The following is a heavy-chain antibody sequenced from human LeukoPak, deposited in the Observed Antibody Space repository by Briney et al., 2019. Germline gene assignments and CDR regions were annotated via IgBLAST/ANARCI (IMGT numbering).Heavy chain of an antibody. CDR3: ARKSMYATVTTLFDY. J-gene: IGHJ4*02. Sequence: ASVNVSCKASGYTFTIYYMHWVRQAPGQGLEWMGIINPSGGSTSYAQKFQGRVTMTRDTSTSTVYMELSSLRSEDTAVYYCARKSMYATVTTLFDYWGQGTLVTVSS. CDR2: INPSGGST. V-gene: IGHV1-46*01. CDR1: GYTFTIYY. D-gene: IGHD4-17*01.